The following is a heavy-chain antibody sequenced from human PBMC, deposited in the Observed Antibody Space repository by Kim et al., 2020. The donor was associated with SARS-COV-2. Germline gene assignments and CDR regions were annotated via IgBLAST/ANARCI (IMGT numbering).Heavy chain of an antibody. Sequence: SFQGQVTISADKSISTAYLQWSSLKASDTAMYYCARLYDSSGYYYAEFDYWGQGTLVTVSS. J-gene: IGHJ4*02. CDR3: ARLYDSSGYYYAEFDY. D-gene: IGHD3-22*01. V-gene: IGHV5-51*01.